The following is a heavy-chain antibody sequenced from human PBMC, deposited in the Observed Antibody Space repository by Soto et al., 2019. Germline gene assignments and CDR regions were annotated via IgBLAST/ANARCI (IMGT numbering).Heavy chain of an antibody. CDR2: IWYDGSNK. Sequence: QVQLVESGGGVVQPGRSLRLSCAASGFTFINYGMHWVRQAPGKGLEWVAVIWYDGSNKYYADSVKGRFTISRDNSKKMLYLQMNSLRVEDTAVYYCARGGSSSWYLRWFDPWGQGTLVTVSS. V-gene: IGHV3-33*01. CDR3: ARGGSSSWYLRWFDP. CDR1: GFTFINYG. D-gene: IGHD6-13*01. J-gene: IGHJ5*02.